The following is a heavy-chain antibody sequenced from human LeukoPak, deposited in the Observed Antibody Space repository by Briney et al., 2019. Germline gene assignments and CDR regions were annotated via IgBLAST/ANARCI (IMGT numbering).Heavy chain of an antibody. J-gene: IGHJ3*02. CDR1: GGTFSSYA. CDR3: ARDRGERDSTWSLPAHGFDI. Sequence: VKVSCKASGGTFSSYAINWVRQAPGQGLEWMGRIFPIFRTANYAQKFQGRVTVTTDESTSTAYMGLSSLRPEDTAMYYCARDRGERDSTWSLPAHGFDIWGQGTMVTVSS. CDR2: IFPIFRTA. V-gene: IGHV1-69*05. D-gene: IGHD6-13*01.